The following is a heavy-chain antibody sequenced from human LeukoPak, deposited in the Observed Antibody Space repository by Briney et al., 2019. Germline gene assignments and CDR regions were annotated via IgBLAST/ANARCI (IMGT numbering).Heavy chain of an antibody. V-gene: IGHV4-59*01. Sequence: SETLSLTCTVSGGSISSFYWSWIRQPPGKGLEWIGSIYYSGSPNYSPSLKSRVTISLDTSKNQFSLKLNSVTAADTAVCYCARQGSGGRSFDYWGQGTLVTVSS. CDR3: ARQGSGGRSFDY. J-gene: IGHJ4*02. CDR2: IYYSGSP. D-gene: IGHD4-23*01. CDR1: GGSISSFY.